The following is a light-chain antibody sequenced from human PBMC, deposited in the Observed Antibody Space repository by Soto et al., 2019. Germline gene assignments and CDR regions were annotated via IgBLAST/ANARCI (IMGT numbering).Light chain of an antibody. Sequence: DIQMTQSPSTLSASVGDRVTITCRASQSISSWLAWYQQKPGKAPKLLIYDASSLESGVPSRFSGSGSGTEFTITISSLQPDDFATYYCQQYNSLTFGGGTKVEIK. J-gene: IGKJ4*01. CDR2: DAS. CDR3: QQYNSLT. CDR1: QSISSW. V-gene: IGKV1-5*01.